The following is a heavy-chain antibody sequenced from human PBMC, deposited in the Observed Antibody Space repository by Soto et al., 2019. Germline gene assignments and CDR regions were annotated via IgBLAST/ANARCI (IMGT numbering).Heavy chain of an antibody. V-gene: IGHV4-59*01. J-gene: IGHJ4*02. Sequence: SETLSLTCSVSSGSTSRDYWTWIRQPPGKGLEWIGHVSYSGSTDYNPSLKGRVTISQDTSTNQFSLNLNSVTAADTAIYFCATARLGMGRFFDNWGRGTLVTVSS. D-gene: IGHD7-27*01. CDR1: SGSTSRDY. CDR2: VSYSGST. CDR3: ATARLGMGRFFDN.